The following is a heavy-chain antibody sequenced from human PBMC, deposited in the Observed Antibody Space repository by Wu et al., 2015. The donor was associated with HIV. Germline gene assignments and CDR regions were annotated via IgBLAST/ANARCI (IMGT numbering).Heavy chain of an antibody. D-gene: IGHD3-3*01. V-gene: IGHV1-8*03. CDR1: GYTFTSYD. Sequence: QVQLVQSGAEVKKPGASVKVSCKASGYTFTSYDINWVRQATGQGLEWMGWMNPNSGNTGYAQKFQGRVTITRNTSISTAYMELSSLRSEDTAVYYCARGLRSYYDFWSGYENWFDPWGQGTLVTVSS. CDR3: ARGLRSYYDFWSGYENWFDP. J-gene: IGHJ5*02. CDR2: MNPNSGNT.